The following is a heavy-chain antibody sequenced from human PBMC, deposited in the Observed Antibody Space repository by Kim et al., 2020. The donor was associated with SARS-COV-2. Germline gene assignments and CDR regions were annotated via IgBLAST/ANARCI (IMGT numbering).Heavy chain of an antibody. V-gene: IGHV3-30-3*01. CDR2: ISYDGSNK. Sequence: GGSLRLSCAASGFTFSSYAMHWVRQAPGKGLEWVAVISYDGSNKYYADSVKGRFTISRDNSKNTLYLQMNSLRAEDTAAYYCARARSGYYSAPFDYWGQGTLVTVSS. D-gene: IGHD3-22*01. CDR1: GFTFSSYA. J-gene: IGHJ4*02. CDR3: ARARSGYYSAPFDY.